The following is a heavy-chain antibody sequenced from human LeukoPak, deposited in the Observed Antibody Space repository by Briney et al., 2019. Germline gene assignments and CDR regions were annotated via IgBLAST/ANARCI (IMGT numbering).Heavy chain of an antibody. CDR2: IYYSGST. CDR3: ARDARGYSYIDY. D-gene: IGHD5-18*01. Sequence: SETLSLTCTVSGGSISSYYWSWIRQPPGKGLEWIAYIYYSGSTNYNSSLKSRVTISVDTSKNQFSLKLSSVTAADTAVYYCARDARGYSYIDYWGQGTLVTVSS. V-gene: IGHV4-59*13. CDR1: GGSISSYY. J-gene: IGHJ4*02.